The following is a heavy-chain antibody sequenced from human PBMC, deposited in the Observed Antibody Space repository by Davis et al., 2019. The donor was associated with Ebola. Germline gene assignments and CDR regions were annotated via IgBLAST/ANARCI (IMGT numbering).Heavy chain of an antibody. D-gene: IGHD2-2*01. CDR3: ARESTSGGYMDV. CDR1: GGSFSGYY. J-gene: IGHJ6*03. V-gene: IGHV4-34*01. Sequence: PSETLSLTCAVYGGSFSGYYWSWIRQPPGKGLEWIGEINHSGSTNYNPSLKSRVTISVDTSKNQFSLKLSSVTAADTAVYYCARESTSGGYMDVWGKGTTVTVSS. CDR2: INHSGST.